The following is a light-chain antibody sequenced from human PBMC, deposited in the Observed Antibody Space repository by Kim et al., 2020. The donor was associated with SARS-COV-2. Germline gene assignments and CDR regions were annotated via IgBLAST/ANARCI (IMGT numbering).Light chain of an antibody. J-gene: IGLJ2*01. Sequence: VTISCTGSSSNIVAGYDVHWYQQLPGTAPKLLIYGNSNRPSGVPDRFSGSKSGTSASLAITGLQAEDEADYYCQSYDSSLSGSKVFGGGTQLTVL. V-gene: IGLV1-40*01. CDR2: GNS. CDR3: QSYDSSLSGSKV. CDR1: SSNIVAGYD.